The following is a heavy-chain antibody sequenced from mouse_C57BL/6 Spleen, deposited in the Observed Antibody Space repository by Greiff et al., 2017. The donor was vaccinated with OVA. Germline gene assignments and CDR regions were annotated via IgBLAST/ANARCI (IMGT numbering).Heavy chain of an antibody. CDR1: GFTFSDYG. V-gene: IGHV5-17*01. Sequence: DVHLVESGGGLVKPGGSLKLSCAASGFTFSDYGMHWVRQAPEKGLEWVAYISSGSSTIYYADTVKGRFTISRDNAKNTLFLQMTSLRSEDTAMYYCARRSSYVDWYFDVWGTGTTVTVSS. CDR2: ISSGSSTI. J-gene: IGHJ1*03. D-gene: IGHD1-1*01. CDR3: ARRSSYVDWYFDV.